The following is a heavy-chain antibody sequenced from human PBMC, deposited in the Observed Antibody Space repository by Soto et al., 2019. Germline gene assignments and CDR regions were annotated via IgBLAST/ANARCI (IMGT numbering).Heavy chain of an antibody. D-gene: IGHD1-26*01. Sequence: ASVKVSCKASGYTFTNYYIHWVRQAPGQGLEWMGIINPISGGTKYAQNFQVRVTMTRDTSSNSSYMELSSLTSDDTAVYFCARAPFGGSFYPFDYWGPGTLVTVSS. CDR3: ARAPFGGSFYPFDY. CDR2: INPISGGT. V-gene: IGHV1-46*01. CDR1: GYTFTNYY. J-gene: IGHJ4*02.